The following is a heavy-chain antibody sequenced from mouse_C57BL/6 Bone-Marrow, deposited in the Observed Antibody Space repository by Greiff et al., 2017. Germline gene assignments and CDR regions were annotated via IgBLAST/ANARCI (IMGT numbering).Heavy chain of an antibody. CDR3: ARESDGYYFDY. Sequence: QVQLQQPGAELVKPGASVKLSCKASGYTFTSYWMHWVKQRPGQGLEWIGMIHPNSGSTNYNEKFKGKATLTVDKSSSTAYMQLSSLTSEDSAVYYCARESDGYYFDYWGQGTTLTVSS. V-gene: IGHV1-64*01. CDR1: GYTFTSYW. D-gene: IGHD2-3*01. J-gene: IGHJ2*01. CDR2: IHPNSGST.